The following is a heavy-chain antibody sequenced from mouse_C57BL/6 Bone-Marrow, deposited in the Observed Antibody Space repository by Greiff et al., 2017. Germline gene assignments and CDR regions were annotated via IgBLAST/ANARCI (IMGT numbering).Heavy chain of an antibody. CDR3: ARWSMGRGFAY. J-gene: IGHJ3*01. Sequence: QVQLQQPGAELVKPGASVKLSCKASGYTFTSYWMQWVKQRPGQGLEWIGEIDPSDSYTNYNQKFKGKATLTVDTSSSTAYMQLSSLTSEDSAVYYCARWSMGRGFAYWGQGTLVTVSA. V-gene: IGHV1-50*01. CDR2: IDPSDSYT. CDR1: GYTFTSYW. D-gene: IGHD1-1*02.